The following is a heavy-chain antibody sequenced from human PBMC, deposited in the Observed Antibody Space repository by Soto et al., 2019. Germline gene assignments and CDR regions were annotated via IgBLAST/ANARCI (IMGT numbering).Heavy chain of an antibody. CDR2: MNSDSGNT. D-gene: IGHD6-25*01. CDR3: ARGLSTGSDWAFDN. CDR1: GYTFTNYD. V-gene: IGHV1-8*01. J-gene: IGHJ4*02. Sequence: QVQVVQSGAEVKEPGASVQVSCKTSGYTFTNYDINWVRQATGQGLEWMGWMNSDSGNTGYAQKFQGRATMTRNTSINTAYLEVSGLRFDDTAVYYCARGLSTGSDWAFDNWGQGTLVTVSS.